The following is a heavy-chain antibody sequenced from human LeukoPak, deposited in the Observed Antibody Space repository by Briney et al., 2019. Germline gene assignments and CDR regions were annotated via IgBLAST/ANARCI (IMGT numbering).Heavy chain of an antibody. CDR1: GGSINGYY. J-gene: IGHJ2*01. CDR3: ARGEPAAITIWSFDL. V-gene: IGHV4-59*01. D-gene: IGHD5-24*01. CDR2: IYYSGST. Sequence: SETLSLTCTVSGGSINGYYWSWIRQPPGKGLEWIGYIYYSGSTKYNPSLQSRVTISVDTSKNQFSLKLNSVTAADTAVYYCARGEPAAITIWSFDLWGRGPLVTV.